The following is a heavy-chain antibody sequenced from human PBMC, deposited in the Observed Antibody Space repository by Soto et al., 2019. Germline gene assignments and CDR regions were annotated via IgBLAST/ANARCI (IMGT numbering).Heavy chain of an antibody. CDR1: GYTFTSYD. J-gene: IGHJ6*02. D-gene: IGHD6-19*01. Sequence: QVQLVQSGAEVKKPGASVKVSCKASGYTFTSYDINWVRQATGQGLEWMGWMNPNSGNTGYAQKFQGRVTMTRTTAMSTADMELSSLGSEDTAVYYCARGGTIAVAGHHYYYYYGMDVWGQGTTVTVSS. CDR3: ARGGTIAVAGHHYYYYYGMDV. CDR2: MNPNSGNT. V-gene: IGHV1-8*01.